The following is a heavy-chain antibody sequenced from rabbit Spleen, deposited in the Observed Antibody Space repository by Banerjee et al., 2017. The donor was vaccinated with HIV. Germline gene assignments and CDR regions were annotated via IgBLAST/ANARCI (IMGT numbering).Heavy chain of an antibody. CDR1: GFTLSSYYM. J-gene: IGHJ4*01. Sequence: QEQLEESAGGLVQPGGSLKLSCKASGFTLSSYYMNWVRQAPGKGLEWVACAYGGSSGNTYSATWAKGRFTISKTSSTTVTLQVTSLTAADTATYFCGRGATNGYWPFDLWGPGTLVTVS. CDR2: AYGGSSGNT. D-gene: IGHD1-1*01. CDR3: GRGATNGYWPFDL. V-gene: IGHV1S45*01.